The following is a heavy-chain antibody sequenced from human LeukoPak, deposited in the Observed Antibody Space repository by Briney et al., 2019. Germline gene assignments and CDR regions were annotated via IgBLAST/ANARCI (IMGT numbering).Heavy chain of an antibody. CDR1: GGSMNINNYY. Sequence: SETLSLTCTVSGGSMNINNYYWAWIRQPPGKGLEWLGSIYYTGTTYYNPSLNHRVTISVDTSQNQFSLRLSSVTAADTAVYYCARKGRGIQLWYFDLWGRGTLVTVSS. V-gene: IGHV4-39*07. CDR2: IYYTGTT. CDR3: ARKGRGIQLWYFDL. D-gene: IGHD5-18*01. J-gene: IGHJ2*01.